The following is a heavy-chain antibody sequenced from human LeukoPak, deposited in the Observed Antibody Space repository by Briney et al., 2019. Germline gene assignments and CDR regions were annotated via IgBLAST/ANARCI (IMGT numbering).Heavy chain of an antibody. CDR1: GYTFTGYY. Sequence: ASVKVSCKASGYTFTGYYMHWVRQAPGQGLEWMGWINPNSGGTNYAQKFQGRVTMTRDTSISTAYMELSRLRSDDTAVYYCARDGSSGSPFFDYWGQGTLVTVSS. V-gene: IGHV1-2*02. CDR2: INPNSGGT. D-gene: IGHD3-22*01. CDR3: ARDGSSGSPFFDY. J-gene: IGHJ4*02.